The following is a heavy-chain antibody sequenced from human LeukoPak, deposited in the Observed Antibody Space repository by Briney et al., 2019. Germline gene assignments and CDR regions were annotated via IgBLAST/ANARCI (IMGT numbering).Heavy chain of an antibody. CDR2: ISHSGST. CDR3: AREITTMIVVITHYYYYYYMDV. V-gene: IGHV4-38-2*02. Sequence: PSETLSLTCTVSGGSISSGYYWGWIRQPPGKGLKWIGSISHSGSTYYNPSLKSRVTISVDTSKNQFSLKLSSLTAADTAVYYCAREITTMIVVITHYYYYYYMDVWGKGTTVTVSS. CDR1: GGSISSGYY. D-gene: IGHD3-22*01. J-gene: IGHJ6*03.